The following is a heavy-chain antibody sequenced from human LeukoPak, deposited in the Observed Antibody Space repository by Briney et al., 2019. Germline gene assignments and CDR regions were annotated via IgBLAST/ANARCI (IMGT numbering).Heavy chain of an antibody. CDR3: ARGNILTGYCFDY. CDR1: GGSISGYY. CDR2: IHYTGAT. D-gene: IGHD3-9*01. V-gene: IGHV4-34*01. Sequence: PSETLSLTCAVYGGSISGYYWSWIRQPPGKGLEWVGEIHYTGATSYSPSLKSRATISIDASQNQFSLKLNSVTAADTAVYYCARGNILTGYCFDYWGQGSLVTVSS. J-gene: IGHJ4*02.